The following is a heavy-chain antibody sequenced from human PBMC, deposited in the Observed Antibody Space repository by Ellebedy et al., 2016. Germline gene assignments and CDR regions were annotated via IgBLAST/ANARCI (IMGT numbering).Heavy chain of an antibody. D-gene: IGHD3-10*01. CDR1: GYIFAPYV. CDR2: INAGNGDT. CDR3: ARGPRGRQDWFDP. Sequence: ASVKVSXXGSGYIFAPYVVHWVRQAPGQGLEWMGWINAGNGDTKYSRKFQGRVTITRDNSASIAYMELRSLRSEDTAVYFCARGPRGRQDWFDPWGQGTLVTVSS. V-gene: IGHV1-3*01. J-gene: IGHJ5*02.